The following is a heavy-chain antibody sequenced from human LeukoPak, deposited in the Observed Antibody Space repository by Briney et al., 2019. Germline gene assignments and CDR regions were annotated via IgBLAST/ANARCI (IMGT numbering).Heavy chain of an antibody. CDR2: ISSSSSYI. Sequence: KPGGSLRLSCAASGFTFSSYSMNWVRQAPGKGLEWVSSISSSSSYIYYAGSVKGRFTISRDNAKNSLYLQMNSLRAEDTAVYYCARDPYLAAAGDYWGQGTLVTVSS. D-gene: IGHD6-13*01. CDR1: GFTFSSYS. V-gene: IGHV3-21*01. CDR3: ARDPYLAAAGDY. J-gene: IGHJ4*02.